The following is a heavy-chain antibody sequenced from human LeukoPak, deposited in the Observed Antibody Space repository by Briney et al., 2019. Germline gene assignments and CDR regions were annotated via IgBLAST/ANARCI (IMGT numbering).Heavy chain of an antibody. V-gene: IGHV1-18*04. CDR1: GYSFTDHY. J-gene: IGHJ4*02. CDR2: ISAYNGNT. D-gene: IGHD2-2*02. Sequence: ASVKVSCKASGYSFTDHYLHWVRQAPGQGLEWMGWISAYNGNTNYAQKLQGRVTMTTDTSTSTAYMELRSLRSDDTAVYYCARDATRYCSSTSCYTGDYWGQGTLVTVSS. CDR3: ARDATRYCSSTSCYTGDY.